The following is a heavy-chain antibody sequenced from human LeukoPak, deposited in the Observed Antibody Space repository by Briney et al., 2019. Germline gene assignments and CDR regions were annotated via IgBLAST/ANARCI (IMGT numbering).Heavy chain of an antibody. J-gene: IGHJ4*02. CDR1: GGSINTANYC. CDR3: ARDRYGDFEDY. V-gene: IGHV4-30-4*08. D-gene: IGHD4-17*01. Sequence: PSETLSLTCNVSGGSINTANYCWTWIRQPPGKGLEWIGYISYSGTPYYNPSLNSRLTISLDTSKNQFSLRLNSVTAADTAMYYCARDRYGDFEDYWGQGTLVTVSS. CDR2: ISYSGTP.